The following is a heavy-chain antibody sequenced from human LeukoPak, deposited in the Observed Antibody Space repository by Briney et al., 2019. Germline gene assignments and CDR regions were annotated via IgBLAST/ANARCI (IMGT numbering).Heavy chain of an antibody. V-gene: IGHV4-39*07. Sequence: SEALSLTCTVSGGSISSSSYYWGWIRQPTGKGLEWIGSIYYSGSTDYNPSLKSRVTISVDTSKNQFSLKLSSVTAADTAVYYCASGTSCWYDRFDPNNWFDPWGQGTLVTVSS. D-gene: IGHD2-2*01. CDR2: IYYSGST. CDR1: GGSISSSSYY. J-gene: IGHJ5*02. CDR3: ASGTSCWYDRFDPNNWFDP.